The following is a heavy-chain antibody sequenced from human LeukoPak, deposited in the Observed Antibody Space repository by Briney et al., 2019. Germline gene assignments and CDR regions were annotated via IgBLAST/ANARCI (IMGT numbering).Heavy chain of an antibody. Sequence: SGGSLRLSCAASGFTFSTYDINWVRQAPGKGLEWVSDISVSGGGTYYADSVKGRITIFRANSKNTLYLQMNSLRVEDTAVYYCALGYAMNYWGQGTLVTVSS. CDR2: ISVSGGGT. D-gene: IGHD2-8*01. V-gene: IGHV3-23*01. CDR1: GFTFSTYD. J-gene: IGHJ4*02. CDR3: ALGYAMNY.